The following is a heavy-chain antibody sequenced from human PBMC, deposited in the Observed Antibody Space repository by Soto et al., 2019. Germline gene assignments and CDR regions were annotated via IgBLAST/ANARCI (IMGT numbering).Heavy chain of an antibody. Sequence: QVQLVQSGAQVKKPGASVKVSCKASGDTFTDYYIHWVRQAPGQGLEWMGTVNPSGGHTTYAQHFLGRMTMTRDTSTSTLYMELTSLTSEDTAVYYCARGGHVVVVTAALDYWGQGTLVTVSS. D-gene: IGHD2-21*02. CDR3: ARGGHVVVVTAALDY. V-gene: IGHV1-46*01. J-gene: IGHJ4*02. CDR1: GDTFTDYY. CDR2: VNPSGGHT.